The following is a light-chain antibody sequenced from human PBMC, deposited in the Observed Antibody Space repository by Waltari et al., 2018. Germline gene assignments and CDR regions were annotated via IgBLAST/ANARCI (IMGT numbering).Light chain of an antibody. Sequence: EIVMTQSPATLSVSPGERVTLSCRASQSVNINLAWYQQKPVQAPRVLIYDASSRATGIPARFSASGSGTEFTLTISSLQSEDSAVYYCHQSNKWPLTFGGGTRVEIK. J-gene: IGKJ4*01. CDR1: QSVNIN. CDR3: HQSNKWPLT. CDR2: DAS. V-gene: IGKV3-15*01.